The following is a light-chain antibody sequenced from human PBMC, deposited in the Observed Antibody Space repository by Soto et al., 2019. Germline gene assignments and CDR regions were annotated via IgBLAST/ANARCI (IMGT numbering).Light chain of an antibody. CDR1: QGISSF. CDR2: AAS. J-gene: IGKJ1*01. CDR3: QQVNTYPWT. V-gene: IGKV1-9*01. Sequence: DIQLTQSPSFLSASVGDRVTITCRASQGISSFLAWYQQKPGKAPNLLIYAASTLQSGVPSRFSGSGSGTDFSLAISSLQPEDFATYYCQQVNTYPWTFGQGTKVDIK.